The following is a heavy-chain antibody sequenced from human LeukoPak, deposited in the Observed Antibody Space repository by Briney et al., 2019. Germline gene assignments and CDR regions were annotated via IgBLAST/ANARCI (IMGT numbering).Heavy chain of an antibody. CDR2: VYYTGNT. CDR1: GGSISNNLYY. CDR3: ARGDWRYGDFDS. J-gene: IGHJ4*02. V-gene: IGHV4-39*07. D-gene: IGHD3-9*01. Sequence: SETLSLTCTVSGGSISNNLYYWGWVRQSPGKGLEWIASVYYTGNTFYNASLRSRVTVSVRTSDNQFSLKLRSMTAADTAMYYCARGDWRYGDFDSWGRGTLVTVSS.